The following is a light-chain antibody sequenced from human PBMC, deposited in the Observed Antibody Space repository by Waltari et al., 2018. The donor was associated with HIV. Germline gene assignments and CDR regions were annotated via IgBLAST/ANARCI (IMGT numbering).Light chain of an antibody. Sequence: QSALTQPPSASGSPGQSVTISCTGTSSDVGGYNYVSWYQQHPGNAPKLIIYEFTGRPSGVPVRFSASKSGNTASLTVSGLQAEDEADYYCSSYAGSNKLVFGGGTKLTVV. CDR2: EFT. CDR1: SSDVGGYNY. J-gene: IGLJ2*01. CDR3: SSYAGSNKLV. V-gene: IGLV2-8*01.